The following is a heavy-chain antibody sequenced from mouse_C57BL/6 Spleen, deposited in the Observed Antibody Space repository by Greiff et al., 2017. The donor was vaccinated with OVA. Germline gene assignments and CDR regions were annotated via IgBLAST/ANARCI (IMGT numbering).Heavy chain of an antibody. Sequence: EVQLQESGPGLVKPSQSLSLTCSVTGYSITSCYYWNWIRQFPGNKLEWMGYISYDGSNNYNPSLKNRISITRDTSENQFFLELNSVTTEDTATYYCAREGYYYGSSYEGFDYWGQGTTLTVSS. CDR2: ISYDGSN. CDR3: AREGYYYGSSYEGFDY. V-gene: IGHV3-6*01. J-gene: IGHJ2*01. D-gene: IGHD1-1*01. CDR1: GYSITSCYY.